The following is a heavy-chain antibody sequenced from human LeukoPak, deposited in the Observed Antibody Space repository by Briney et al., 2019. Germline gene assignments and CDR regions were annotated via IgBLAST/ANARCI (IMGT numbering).Heavy chain of an antibody. V-gene: IGHV3-21*01. CDR1: GFTFSSYS. J-gene: IGHJ3*02. CDR3: ARFVPNYYDSSGYYPNDAFDI. Sequence: GGSLRLSCAASGFTFSSYSMNWVRQAPGKGLEWVSSISSSSSYIYYADSVKGRFTISRDNAKNSLYLQMNSLRAEDTAEYYCARFVPNYYDSSGYYPNDAFDIWGQGTMVTVSS. D-gene: IGHD3-22*01. CDR2: ISSSSSYI.